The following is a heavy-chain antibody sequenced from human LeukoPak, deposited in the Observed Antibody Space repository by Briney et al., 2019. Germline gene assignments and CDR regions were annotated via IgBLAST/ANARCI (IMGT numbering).Heavy chain of an antibody. CDR3: ARPLVGDALDY. CDR2: IWYDGSNE. CDR1: GFTFSSYA. J-gene: IGHJ4*02. Sequence: GRSLRLSCAASGFTFSSYAMHCVRQAPGKGLEWVAVIWYDGSNEYYADSVKGRFTIFRDNSKNMLHLQMNSLRAEDTAVYYCARPLVGDALDYWGQGTLVTVSS. D-gene: IGHD1-26*01. V-gene: IGHV3-33*08.